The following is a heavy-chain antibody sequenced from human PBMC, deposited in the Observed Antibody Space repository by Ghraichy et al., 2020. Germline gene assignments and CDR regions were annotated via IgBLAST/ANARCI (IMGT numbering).Heavy chain of an antibody. V-gene: IGHV3-48*02. CDR3: ASGLDYGRLMTPPPP. Sequence: GKSLNISCVASGFTFSSYSMIWVRQAPGKGLEWVSYISGSSSTIYYADSVKGRFTISRDNAKNSLYLQMHSLRDEDTAVYYCASGLDYGRLMTPPPPWGQGTVVTVSS. CDR2: ISGSSSTI. CDR1: GFTFSSYS. D-gene: IGHD4-17*01. J-gene: IGHJ5*02.